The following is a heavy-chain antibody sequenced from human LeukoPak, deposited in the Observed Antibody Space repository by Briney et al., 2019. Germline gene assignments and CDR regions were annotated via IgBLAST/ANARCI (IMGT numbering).Heavy chain of an antibody. V-gene: IGHV3-20*04. CDR1: GYTFDVYG. J-gene: IGHJ6*02. CDR2: INGNGGST. CDR3: ARVRPSSASMTPAYCMDV. Sequence: PGGSLRLSCAPSGYTFDVYGMSWVRQAPGKGREWVSGINGNGGSTGYADSVKGRFTISRDNAKNSLYLQMNSPRAEDTALYYCARVRPSSASMTPAYCMDVWGQGNTVTVSS. D-gene: IGHD2/OR15-2a*01.